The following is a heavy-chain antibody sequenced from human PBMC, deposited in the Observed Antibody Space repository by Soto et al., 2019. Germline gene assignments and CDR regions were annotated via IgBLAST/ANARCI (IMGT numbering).Heavy chain of an antibody. CDR3: AKAYIVVVTGYYYGMDV. Sequence: QVQLVESGGGVVQPGRSLRLSCAASGFTFSSYGMHWVRQAPGKGLEWVAVISYDGSNKYYADSVKGRFTISRDNSKNTLYLQMNSLRAEDTAVYYCAKAYIVVVTGYYYGMDVWGQGTTVTVSS. V-gene: IGHV3-30*18. D-gene: IGHD2-21*02. CDR1: GFTFSSYG. J-gene: IGHJ6*02. CDR2: ISYDGSNK.